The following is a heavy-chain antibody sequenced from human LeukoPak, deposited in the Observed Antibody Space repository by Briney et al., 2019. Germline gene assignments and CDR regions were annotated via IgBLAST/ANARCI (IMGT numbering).Heavy chain of an antibody. CDR3: ARDQQLEPFYYYYGMDV. D-gene: IGHD1-1*01. V-gene: IGHV1-18*01. J-gene: IGHJ6*02. CDR1: GYTFTSYG. Sequence: ASVKVSCKASGYTFTSYGISWVRQAPGQGLEWMGWISAYSGNTNYAQKLQGRVTMTTDTSTSTAYMELRSLRSDDTAVYYCARDQQLEPFYYYYGMDVWGQGTTVTVSS. CDR2: ISAYSGNT.